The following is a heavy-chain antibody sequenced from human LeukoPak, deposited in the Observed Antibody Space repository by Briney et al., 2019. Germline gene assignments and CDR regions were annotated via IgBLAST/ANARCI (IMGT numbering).Heavy chain of an antibody. CDR3: ARSRGWLQSHPLGY. Sequence: SETLSLTCAVYGGSFSGYYWSWIRQPPGKGLECIGEIYHSGSTNYNPSLKSRVTLSVDTSKNQFSLKLSSVTAADTAVYYCARSRGWLQSHPLGYWGQGTLVTVSS. J-gene: IGHJ4*02. CDR1: GGSFSGYY. D-gene: IGHD5-24*01. V-gene: IGHV4-34*01. CDR2: IYHSGST.